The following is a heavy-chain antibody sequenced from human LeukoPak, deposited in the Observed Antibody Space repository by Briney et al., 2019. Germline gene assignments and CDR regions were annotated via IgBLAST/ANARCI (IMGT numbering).Heavy chain of an antibody. CDR3: ARDLPFDY. Sequence: ASVKVSCKVSGYTLTELSMHWVRQAPGQGLEWMGIINPSGGSTSYAQKFQGRVTMTRDTSTSTVYMELSSLRSEDTAVYYCARDLPFDYWGQGTLVTVSS. J-gene: IGHJ4*02. CDR1: GYTLTELS. V-gene: IGHV1-46*01. CDR2: INPSGGST.